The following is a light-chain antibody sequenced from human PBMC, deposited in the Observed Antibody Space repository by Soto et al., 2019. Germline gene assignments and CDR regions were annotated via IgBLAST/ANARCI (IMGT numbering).Light chain of an antibody. CDR2: GVS. CDR3: QQRFTWPLT. J-gene: IGKJ4*01. V-gene: IGKV3-11*01. CDR1: QTVSRF. Sequence: ETVLTQSPATLSLSPGEGATLSCRASQTVSRFFAWYQQKPGQAPRLLIYGVSNRATGVPARFSGSGSGTDFILSISSLEPEDSGVYYCQQRFTWPLTFGGGTKVEIK.